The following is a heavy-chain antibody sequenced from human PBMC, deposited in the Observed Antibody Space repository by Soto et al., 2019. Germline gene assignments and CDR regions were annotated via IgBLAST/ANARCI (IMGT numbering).Heavy chain of an antibody. D-gene: IGHD2-21*01. Sequence: SETLSLTCTVSGGSISSYYWSWIRQPPEKGLEWIGYIYYSGSTNYNPSLKSRVTISVDTSKNQFSLKLSSVTAADTAVYYCARQTGLVVDYWGQGTLVTVSS. CDR3: ARQTGLVVDY. V-gene: IGHV4-59*08. CDR1: GGSISSYY. CDR2: IYYSGST. J-gene: IGHJ4*02.